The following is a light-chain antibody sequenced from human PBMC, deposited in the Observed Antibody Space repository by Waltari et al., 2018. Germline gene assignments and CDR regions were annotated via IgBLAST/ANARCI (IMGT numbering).Light chain of an antibody. V-gene: IGKV1-33*01. CDR1: QDIKNY. CDR3: QQYDNLPIT. Sequence: DIQMTQSPSSLSAFVGDSVTITCQASQDIKNYLNWYQQKPGKAPKALIYDASKLETGVPSRFSGSGSGTDFTLTLSSLQPEDIATYYCQQYDNLPITFGQGTRLEIK. J-gene: IGKJ5*01. CDR2: DAS.